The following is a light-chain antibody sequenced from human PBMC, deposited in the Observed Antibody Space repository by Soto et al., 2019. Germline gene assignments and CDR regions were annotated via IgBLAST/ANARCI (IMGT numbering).Light chain of an antibody. Sequence: EIVLTQSPGTLSLSPGEEATLSCRASQSVDSNYLAWYQQKPGQTPRLIMYGASGRADGIPHRFSGSGFGTDFPLTISKVEPEDFAVYYCQKYGTPRSVTFGQGTRLEIK. J-gene: IGKJ5*01. CDR3: QKYGTPRSVT. CDR1: QSVDSNY. V-gene: IGKV3-20*01. CDR2: GAS.